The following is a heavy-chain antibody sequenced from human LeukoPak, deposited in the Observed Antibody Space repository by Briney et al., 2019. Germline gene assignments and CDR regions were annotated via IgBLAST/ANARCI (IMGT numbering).Heavy chain of an antibody. J-gene: IGHJ4*02. Sequence: GGSLRLSCAASGYTFSSYAVSWVREAPGKGLEWVWDISGSGGSTYYAHSVKGRFTITRDNSKSTLYMEMNSLRSEDTAVYYCGKYYDSSGYYQYYFDYWGQGTLVTVSS. CDR2: ISGSGGST. CDR3: GKYYDSSGYYQYYFDY. CDR1: GYTFSSYA. D-gene: IGHD3-22*01. V-gene: IGHV3-23*01.